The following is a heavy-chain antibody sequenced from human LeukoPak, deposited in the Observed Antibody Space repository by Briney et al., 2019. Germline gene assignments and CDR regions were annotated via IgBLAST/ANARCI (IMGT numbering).Heavy chain of an antibody. CDR2: ISGSGGST. CDR3: TTMGRYFDENDY. V-gene: IGHV3-23*01. D-gene: IGHD3-9*01. CDR1: GFTFSSYG. J-gene: IGHJ4*02. Sequence: GGSLRLSCAASGFTFSSYGMSWVRQAPGKGLEWVSAISGSGGSTYYADSVKGRFTISRDNSKNTLYLQMNSLRAEDTAVYYCTTMGRYFDENDYWGQGTLVTVSS.